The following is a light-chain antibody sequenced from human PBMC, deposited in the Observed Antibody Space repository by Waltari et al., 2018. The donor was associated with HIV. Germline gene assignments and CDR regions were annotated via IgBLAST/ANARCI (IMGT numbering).Light chain of an antibody. Sequence: IVMTQSPDSLSVSLGGRATLNCTSSQSVFYSSNNKDYLAWYQVRPGQPPNLLIYWASTRESGVPDRFSGSGSGTNFTLTITSLQAEDVATYYCHQYFNTPLTFGGGTTVEI. CDR3: HQYFNTPLT. CDR1: QSVFYSSNNKDY. CDR2: WAS. J-gene: IGKJ4*01. V-gene: IGKV4-1*01.